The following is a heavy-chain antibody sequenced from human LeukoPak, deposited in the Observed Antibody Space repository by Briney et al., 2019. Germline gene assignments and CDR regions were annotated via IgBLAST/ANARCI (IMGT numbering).Heavy chain of an antibody. V-gene: IGHV4-61*02. CDR1: GGSISSGSYY. Sequence: SETLSLTCTVSGGSISSGSYYWSWLRQPAGKGLEWIGRIYTSGSTNYNPSLKSRVTISVDTSKNQFSLKLSSVTAADTAVYYCARHGQGEYSSSWYDYGGQGTLVTVSS. D-gene: IGHD6-13*01. CDR3: ARHGQGEYSSSWYDY. CDR2: IYTSGST. J-gene: IGHJ4*02.